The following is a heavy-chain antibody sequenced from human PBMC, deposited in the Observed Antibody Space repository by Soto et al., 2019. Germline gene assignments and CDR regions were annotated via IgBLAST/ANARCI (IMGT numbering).Heavy chain of an antibody. CDR2: IYYSGST. Sequence: QVQLQESGPGLVKHSETLSLTCSVSGGSISSSYWNWIRQPPGKGLEWIGYIYYSGSTNYNPSLKSRVTISVDTSKNQFSLKLSSVTAADTAVYLCARAYSGPYYFDYWGQGTLVTVSS. CDR3: ARAYSGPYYFDY. D-gene: IGHD2-15*01. CDR1: GGSISSSY. V-gene: IGHV4-59*01. J-gene: IGHJ4*02.